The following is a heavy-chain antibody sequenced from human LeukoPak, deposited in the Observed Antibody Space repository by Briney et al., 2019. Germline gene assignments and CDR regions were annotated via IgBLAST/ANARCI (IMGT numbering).Heavy chain of an antibody. CDR2: IYYSGST. Sequence: SETLSLTCTVSGGSISSYYWSWVRQPPGKGLEWIGYIYYSGSTNYNPSPKSRVTISVDTSKNQFSLKLSSVTAADTAVYYCARVGWNDYFDYWGQGTLVTVSS. J-gene: IGHJ4*02. CDR3: ARVGWNDYFDY. V-gene: IGHV4-59*01. D-gene: IGHD1-1*01. CDR1: GGSISSYY.